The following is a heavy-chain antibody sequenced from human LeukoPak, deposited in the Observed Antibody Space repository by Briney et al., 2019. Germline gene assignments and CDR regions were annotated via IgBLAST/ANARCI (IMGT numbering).Heavy chain of an antibody. Sequence: PSETLSLTCTVSGGSISGSSYYWAWIRRRPGKGLEWLGYIYYSGTTNYNPSLKSRVTISVDTSKNQFSLKLSSVTAADTAVYYCARDSRSNDAFDFWGQGTMVTVSS. CDR2: IYYSGTT. J-gene: IGHJ3*01. CDR3: ARDSRSNDAFDF. V-gene: IGHV4-61*01. CDR1: GGSISGSSYY.